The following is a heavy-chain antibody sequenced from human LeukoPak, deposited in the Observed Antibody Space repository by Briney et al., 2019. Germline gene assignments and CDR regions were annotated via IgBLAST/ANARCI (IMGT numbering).Heavy chain of an antibody. V-gene: IGHV5-10-1*01. D-gene: IGHD4-17*01. CDR3: ATVTTIYYYYGMDV. CDR2: IDPSDSYT. CDR1: GYSFTSYW. Sequence: GESLKISCKGSGYSFTSYWITWVRQMPGKGLEWMGRIDPSDSYTNYSPSFQGHVTISADKSISTAYLQWSSLKASDTAMHYCATVTTIYYYYGMDVWGQGTTVTVSS. J-gene: IGHJ6*02.